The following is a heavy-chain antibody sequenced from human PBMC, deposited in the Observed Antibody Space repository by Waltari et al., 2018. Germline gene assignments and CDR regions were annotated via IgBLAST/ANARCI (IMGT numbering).Heavy chain of an antibody. V-gene: IGHV4-59*01. D-gene: IGHD3-22*01. J-gene: IGHJ2*01. CDR2: IYYSGST. CDR1: GGSISSYY. Sequence: QVQLQESGPGLVKPSETLSLTCTVSGGSISSYYWSWIRQPPGKGLEWIGYIYYSGSTNYNPPLKSRVTISVDTSKNQFSRKLSSVTAADTAVYYCARDNYYDSSGYYSYWYFDLWGRGTLVTVSS. CDR3: ARDNYYDSSGYYSYWYFDL.